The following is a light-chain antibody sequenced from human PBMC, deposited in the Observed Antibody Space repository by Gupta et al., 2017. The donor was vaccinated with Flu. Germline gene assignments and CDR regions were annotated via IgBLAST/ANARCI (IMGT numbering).Light chain of an antibody. V-gene: IGLV3-19*01. CDR2: GKN. J-gene: IGLJ1*01. CDR1: SLRSYY. CDR3: NSRDSSGNHLRV. Sequence: SSELTQDPAVSVALGQTVRITCQGDSLRSYYASWYQQKPGQAPVLVIYGKNNRRSGIPDRFSVSSSGNTASLTITRAQAEDEADYYYNSRDSSGNHLRVFGTGTKLTVL.